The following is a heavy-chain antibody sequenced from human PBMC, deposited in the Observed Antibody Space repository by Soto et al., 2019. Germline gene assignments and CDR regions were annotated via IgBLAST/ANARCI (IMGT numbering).Heavy chain of an antibody. CDR2: IYYSGST. Sequence: VSLTCTVSGGSISSSSYYLGWIRQPPGKGLEWIGSIYYSGSTYYNPSLKSRVTISVDTSKNQFSLKLSSVTAADTAVYYCARRMNSSRWYGRNLSWLDPRGQGTLFTVSS. V-gene: IGHV4-39*01. CDR1: GGSISSSSYY. J-gene: IGHJ5*02. D-gene: IGHD6-13*01. CDR3: ARRMNSSRWYGRNLSWLDP.